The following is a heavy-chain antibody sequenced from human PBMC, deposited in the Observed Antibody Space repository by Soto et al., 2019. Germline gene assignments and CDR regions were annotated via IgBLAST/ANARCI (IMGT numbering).Heavy chain of an antibody. CDR2: ISYDGSNK. Sequence: QVQLVESGGGVVQPGRSLRLSCAASGFTFSSYGMHWVRQAPGKGLEWVAVISYDGSNKYYADSVKGRFTISRDNSKNTLYLQMNSLRAEDTAVYYCAKDKEWFGTLYYFDYWGQGTLVTVSS. V-gene: IGHV3-30*18. CDR1: GFTFSSYG. CDR3: AKDKEWFGTLYYFDY. J-gene: IGHJ4*02. D-gene: IGHD3-10*01.